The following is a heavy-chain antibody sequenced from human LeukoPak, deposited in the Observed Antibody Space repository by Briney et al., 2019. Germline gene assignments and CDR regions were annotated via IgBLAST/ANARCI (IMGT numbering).Heavy chain of an antibody. Sequence: ASVKVSCKASGGTFSSYAISWVRQAPGQGLEWMGGIIPIFGTANYAQKFQGRVTMTRDTSISTAYMELSRLRSDDTAVYYCARDYCSSTSCLFDYWGQGTLVTVSS. D-gene: IGHD2-2*01. CDR3: ARDYCSSTSCLFDY. CDR1: GGTFSSYA. V-gene: IGHV1-69*05. CDR2: IIPIFGTA. J-gene: IGHJ4*02.